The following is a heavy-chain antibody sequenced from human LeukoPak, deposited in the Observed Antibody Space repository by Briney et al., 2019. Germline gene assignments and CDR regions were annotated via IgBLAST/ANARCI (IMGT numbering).Heavy chain of an antibody. CDR2: IIPIFGTA. CDR3: ARVEEMQQQLDNWFDP. V-gene: IGHV1-69*06. CDR1: GGTFSSYA. D-gene: IGHD6-13*01. Sequence: ASVKVSCKASGGTFSSYAISWVRQAPGQGLEWMGGIIPIFGTANYAQKFQGRVTITADKSTSTAYMELSSLRSEDTAVYYCARVEEMQQQLDNWFDPWGQGTLVTVSS. J-gene: IGHJ5*02.